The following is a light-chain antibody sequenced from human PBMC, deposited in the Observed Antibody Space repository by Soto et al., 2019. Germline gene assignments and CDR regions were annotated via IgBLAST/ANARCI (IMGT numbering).Light chain of an antibody. V-gene: IGKV3-15*01. Sequence: MVLTQSPATLSVSPGERATLSCRASQSVGTNFAWYQQKPGQAPRLLIYAASIRATGIPARFSGSWSGTECALTISSLQSEDVAVYYCQQYNNWPRTLCQGTKVDIK. CDR1: QSVGTN. J-gene: IGKJ1*01. CDR2: AAS. CDR3: QQYNNWPRT.